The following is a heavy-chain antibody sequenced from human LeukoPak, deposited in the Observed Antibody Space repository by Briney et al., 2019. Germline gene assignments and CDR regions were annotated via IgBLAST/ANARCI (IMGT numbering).Heavy chain of an antibody. J-gene: IGHJ5*02. Sequence: GGSLRLSCAASGFTFSSYSMNWVRQAPGKGLEWVSSISSSSSYIYYADSVKGRFTNSRDNAKNSLYLQMNSLRAEDTAVYYCARRGYSGYDSWFDPWGQGTLVTVSS. D-gene: IGHD5-12*01. CDR2: ISSSSSYI. V-gene: IGHV3-21*01. CDR3: ARRGYSGYDSWFDP. CDR1: GFTFSSYS.